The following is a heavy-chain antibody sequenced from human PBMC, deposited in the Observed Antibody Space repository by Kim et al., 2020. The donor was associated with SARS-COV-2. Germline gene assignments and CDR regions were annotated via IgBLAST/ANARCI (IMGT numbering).Heavy chain of an antibody. CDR1: GFTFSNAW. V-gene: IGHV3-15*01. CDR2: IKSKTDGGTT. J-gene: IGHJ3*02. CDR3: TTDEVAHYDSSGYYFLPDDGAFDI. D-gene: IGHD3-22*01. Sequence: GGSLRLSCAASGFTFSNAWMSWVRQAPGKGLEWVGRIKSKTDGGTTDYAAPVKGRFTISRDDSKNTLYLQMNSLKTEDTAVYYCTTDEVAHYDSSGYYFLPDDGAFDIWGQGTMVTVSS.